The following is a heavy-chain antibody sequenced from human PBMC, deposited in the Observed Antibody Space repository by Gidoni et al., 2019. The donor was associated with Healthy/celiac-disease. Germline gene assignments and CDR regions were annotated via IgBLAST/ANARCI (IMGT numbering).Heavy chain of an antibody. CDR3: TPGPTLLWFGEFENDY. CDR1: GFTFSNAW. V-gene: IGHV3-15*01. CDR2: IKSKTDVGTT. J-gene: IGHJ4*02. Sequence: EVQLVESGGGLVKPGGSLRLSCAAYGFTFSNAWMSWVPQAPGKGRWLVGRIKSKTDVGTTDFAAPVKGRFTISRDDSKNTLYLQMNSLKTEDTAVYYCTPGPTLLWFGEFENDYWGQGTLVTVSS. D-gene: IGHD3-10*01.